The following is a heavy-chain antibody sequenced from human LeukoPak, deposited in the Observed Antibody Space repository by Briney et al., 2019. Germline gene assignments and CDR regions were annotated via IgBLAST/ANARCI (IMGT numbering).Heavy chain of an antibody. J-gene: IGHJ3*02. CDR2: ISISSSHI. CDR3: ARGSRLGVVERDAFGI. Sequence: PGGSLRLSCSASGFTFSRYSMNWVRQAPGKGLEWVSSISISSSHIYYADSVKGRFTMSRDNAKNSLYLQVNSLRAEDTAVYYCARGSRLGVVERDAFGIWGQGTMVTVPS. CDR1: GFTFSRYS. V-gene: IGHV3-21*01. D-gene: IGHD3-3*01.